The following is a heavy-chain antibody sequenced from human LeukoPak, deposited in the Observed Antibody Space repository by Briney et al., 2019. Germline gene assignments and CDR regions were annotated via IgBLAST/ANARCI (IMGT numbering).Heavy chain of an antibody. CDR2: IYYSGST. Sequence: PSETLSLTCTVSGGSIRTYYWSWIRQPPGKGLEWIGFIYYSGSTKYNPSLKSRVTISVDTSKNQFSLKLSSVTAADTAVYYCARDGPVNSYYYYAMDVWGQGTTVTVSS. CDR1: GGSIRTYY. CDR3: ARDGPVNSYYYYAMDV. V-gene: IGHV4-59*12. J-gene: IGHJ6*02.